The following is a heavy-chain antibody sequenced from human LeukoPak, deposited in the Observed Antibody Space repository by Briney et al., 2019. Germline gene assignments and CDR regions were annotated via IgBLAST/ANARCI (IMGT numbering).Heavy chain of an antibody. V-gene: IGHV1-46*01. J-gene: IGHJ4*02. D-gene: IGHD1-26*01. CDR1: GYTFTRYH. CDR3: ARETRQGGSLDFDY. Sequence: GASVKVSCKASGYTFTRYHMHWVRQAPGQGLEWMGIINPSGGSTSYAQKFQGRVTMTWDMSTSTVYMELSSLRSEDSAVYYCARETRQGGSLDFDYWGQGTLVTVSS. CDR2: INPSGGST.